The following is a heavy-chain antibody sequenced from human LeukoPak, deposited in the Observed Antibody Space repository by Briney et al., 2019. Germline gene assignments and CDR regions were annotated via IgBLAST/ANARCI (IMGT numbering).Heavy chain of an antibody. CDR3: ERGSSSGDRLGF. CDR2: ISGSGGST. V-gene: IGHV3-23*01. CDR1: GFTFSSYA. D-gene: IGHD2-21*01. Sequence: PGGSLSLSCVASGFTFSSYAMSWVRQAPGKGLEWVSAISGSGGSTYYAYFVRGVSILSRDSSKKTFYLQMNRLSAEAAAVYYCERGSSSGDRLGFWGQGTMVTVSS. J-gene: IGHJ4*02.